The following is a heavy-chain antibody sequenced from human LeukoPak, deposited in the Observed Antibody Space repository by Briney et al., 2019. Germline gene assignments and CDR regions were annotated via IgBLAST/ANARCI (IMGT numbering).Heavy chain of an antibody. V-gene: IGHV3-7*01. CDR1: GFTFSSYW. CDR2: IKQDGSEK. Sequence: GGSLRLSCAASGFTFSSYWMSWVRQAPGKGLEWVANIKQDGSEKYYVDSEKGRFTISRDNAKNSLYLQMNSLRAADTAVYYCARDLGPPGIAAAGLSWGQGTLVTVSS. CDR3: ARDLGPPGIAAAGLS. J-gene: IGHJ4*02. D-gene: IGHD6-13*01.